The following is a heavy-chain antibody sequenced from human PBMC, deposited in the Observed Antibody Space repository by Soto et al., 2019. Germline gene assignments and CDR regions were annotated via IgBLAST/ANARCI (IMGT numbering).Heavy chain of an antibody. J-gene: IGHJ4*02. D-gene: IGHD3-10*01. Sequence: SETLSLTCTVSGSSIIRTSYYWGWIRQPPGKGLEWIGSIYYSGSTYYNPSLKSRVTISVDTSKNQFSLKLSSVTAADTAVYYCARLGYYYGSGSYFDYWGQGTLVTVSS. CDR2: IYYSGST. CDR1: GSSIIRTSYY. CDR3: ARLGYYYGSGSYFDY. V-gene: IGHV4-39*01.